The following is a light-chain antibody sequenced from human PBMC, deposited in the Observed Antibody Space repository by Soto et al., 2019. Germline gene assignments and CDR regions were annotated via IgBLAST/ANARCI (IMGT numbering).Light chain of an antibody. Sequence: DIRLTQSPSSLSASVGDRVTITCRASQGVGTFLAWYQHKPGKAPKSLIKTASTLQSGVPSRFSGSVSGTDFTLTISSLQPEDFATYYCQQYSTYPRPFGQGTGVDLK. CDR3: QQYSTYPRP. J-gene: IGKJ5*01. CDR2: TAS. V-gene: IGKV1D-16*01. CDR1: QGVGTF.